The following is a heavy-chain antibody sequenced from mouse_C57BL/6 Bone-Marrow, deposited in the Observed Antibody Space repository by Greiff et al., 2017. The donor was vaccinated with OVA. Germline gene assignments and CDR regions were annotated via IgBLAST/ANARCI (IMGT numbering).Heavy chain of an antibody. Sequence: EVQRVESGGGLVKPGGSLKLSCAASGFTFSSYAMSWVRQTPEKRLEWVATISDGGSYTYYPDNVKGRFTISRDNAKNNLYLQMSHLKSEDTAMYYCARDPRITTVVATRAMDYWGQGTSVTVSS. CDR1: GFTFSSYA. CDR3: ARDPRITTVVATRAMDY. V-gene: IGHV5-4*01. J-gene: IGHJ4*01. CDR2: ISDGGSYT. D-gene: IGHD1-1*01.